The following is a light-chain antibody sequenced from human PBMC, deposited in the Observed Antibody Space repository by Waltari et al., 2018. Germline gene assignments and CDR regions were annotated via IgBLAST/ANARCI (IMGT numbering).Light chain of an antibody. CDR2: FDD. CDR3: AAWDDSLKGVV. CDR1: TSNNVSNA. V-gene: IGLV1-36*01. Sequence: QSVLTQPPSVSEAPRPRGAISCSGITSNNVSNAVNCYQQLPGKAPKLLIYFDDLLSSGVSDRFSGSKSGTSASLAISGLQSEDEADYYCAAWDDSLKGVVFGGGTKLTVL. J-gene: IGLJ2*01.